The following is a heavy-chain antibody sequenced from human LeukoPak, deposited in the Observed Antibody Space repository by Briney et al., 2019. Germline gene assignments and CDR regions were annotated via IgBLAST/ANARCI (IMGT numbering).Heavy chain of an antibody. CDR1: GYTFTGYY. V-gene: IGHV1-2*02. J-gene: IGHJ5*02. CDR2: INPNSGGT. Sequence: ASVKVSCKASGYTFTGYYMHWVRQAPGQGLEWMGWINPNSGGTNYAQKFQGRVTITRDTSISTAYMELSRLRSDDTAVYYCASLLREMATIIDAWGQGTLVTVSS. CDR3: ASLLREMATIIDA. D-gene: IGHD5-24*01.